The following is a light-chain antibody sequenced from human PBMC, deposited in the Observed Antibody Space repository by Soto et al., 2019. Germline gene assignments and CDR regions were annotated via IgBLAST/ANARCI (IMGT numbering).Light chain of an antibody. CDR1: QNLLHSNGNTY. CDR3: MQATHFPRT. CDR2: KIS. Sequence: DVVMTQTPLSSPVTHGQPASISCRSSQNLLHSNGNTYLSWLQQRPGQPPRPLIYKISNRFSGVPDRFTGSGAGTEFTLKISRVEPEDVAIYYCMQATHFPRTFGQGTKVEI. J-gene: IGKJ1*01. V-gene: IGKV2-24*01.